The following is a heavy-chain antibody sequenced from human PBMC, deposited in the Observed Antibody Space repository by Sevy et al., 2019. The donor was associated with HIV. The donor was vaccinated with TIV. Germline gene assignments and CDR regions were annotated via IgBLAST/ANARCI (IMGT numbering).Heavy chain of an antibody. D-gene: IGHD1-26*01. CDR2: ITPNNGNT. Sequence: ASVKVSCKASGYTFTNYHITWVRQAPGQGLEWMGWITPNNGNTNYARRLQGRVTMATDTPTATAYMELRNLRSDDTAVYFCARAPSGSQGPGQYFHHWGQGTLVTVSS. V-gene: IGHV1-18*01. J-gene: IGHJ1*01. CDR3: ARAPSGSQGPGQYFHH. CDR1: GYTFTNYH.